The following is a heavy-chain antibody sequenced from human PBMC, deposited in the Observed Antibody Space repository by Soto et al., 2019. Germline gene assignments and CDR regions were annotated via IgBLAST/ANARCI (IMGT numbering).Heavy chain of an antibody. D-gene: IGHD2-21*01. CDR1: GFPFNDYY. CDR2: ISPKSTFR. CDR3: VRGGGGGLFDP. Sequence: GGSLRLSCATSGFPFNDYYMTWIRQAPGKGLEWLSHISPKSTFRNYADSVKGRFTISRDNTESSLFLQMNSLGVDDTAVYSCVRGGGGGLFDPWGQGTMVTVSS. J-gene: IGHJ5*02. V-gene: IGHV3-11*06.